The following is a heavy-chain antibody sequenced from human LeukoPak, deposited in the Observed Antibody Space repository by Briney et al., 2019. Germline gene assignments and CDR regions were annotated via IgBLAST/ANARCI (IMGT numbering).Heavy chain of an antibody. V-gene: IGHV4-39*01. CDR2: IYYSGST. J-gene: IGHJ4*02. CDR1: GGSISSSSYY. D-gene: IGHD5-24*01. Sequence: SETLSLTCTVSGGSISSSSYYWGWIRRPPGKGMEWIGSIYYSGSTYYNPSLKSRVTISVDTSRNQFSLTLSSVTAADTAVYYCARLGDGYKLLGYFDYWGQGTLVTVSS. CDR3: ARLGDGYKLLGYFDY.